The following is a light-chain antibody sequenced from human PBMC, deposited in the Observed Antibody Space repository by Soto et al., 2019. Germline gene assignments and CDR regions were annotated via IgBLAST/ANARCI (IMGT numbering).Light chain of an antibody. J-gene: IGKJ4*01. CDR3: QQRANWPLN. CDR1: QSVSSN. Sequence: EIVMTQSPATLSVSPGERATLSFRASQSVSSNLAWYQQKPGQAPRLLIYGASTRATGIPARFSGSGSGTEFTLTISSLEPEDFAVYYCQQRANWPLNCGGGTKGDIK. CDR2: GAS. V-gene: IGKV3-15*01.